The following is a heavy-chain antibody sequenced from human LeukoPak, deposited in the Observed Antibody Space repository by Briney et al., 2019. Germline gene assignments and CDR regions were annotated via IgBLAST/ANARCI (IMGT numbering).Heavy chain of an antibody. CDR3: AKDYQREFDYSNYLEH. V-gene: IGHV3-33*06. J-gene: IGHJ4*02. D-gene: IGHD4-11*01. CDR1: GFTFSHFG. Sequence: GGSLRLSCEASGFTFSHFGMHWVRQAPGKGLEWVAVIWSDATNQYYGDSVKGRFTISRDNFKKTVSLQMASLRAEDTAVYYCAKDYQREFDYSNYLEHWGQGSLVTVSS. CDR2: IWSDATNQ.